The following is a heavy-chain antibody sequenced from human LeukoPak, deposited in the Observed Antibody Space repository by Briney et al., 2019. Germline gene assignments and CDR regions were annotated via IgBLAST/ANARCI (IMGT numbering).Heavy chain of an antibody. CDR3: ARLDVSSPKDYFDY. V-gene: IGHV4-39*01. CDR2: IYYSGST. Sequence: PSETLSLTCTVSGGSISSSGYYWGWIRQPPGKGLEWIGSIYYSGSTYYNPSLKSRVTISVDTSKNQFSLKVTSMTAADTAVYYCARLDVSSPKDYFDYWGQGTLVTVSS. CDR1: GGSISSSGYY. J-gene: IGHJ4*02. D-gene: IGHD5/OR15-5a*01.